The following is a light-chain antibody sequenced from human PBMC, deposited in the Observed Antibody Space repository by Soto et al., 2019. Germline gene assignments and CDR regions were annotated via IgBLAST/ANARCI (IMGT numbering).Light chain of an antibody. CDR2: KAS. CDR1: QSISNL. V-gene: IGKV1-5*03. CDR3: HQYYSYPWT. Sequence: DIQMTQSPSTLSASVGDRVTITCRASQSISNLLAWYQQKPGKAPYLLIYKASSLESGVPSRFSGSASGTEFTPTISSLQPDDFASYYCHQYYSYPWTFGQGTKVEIK. J-gene: IGKJ1*01.